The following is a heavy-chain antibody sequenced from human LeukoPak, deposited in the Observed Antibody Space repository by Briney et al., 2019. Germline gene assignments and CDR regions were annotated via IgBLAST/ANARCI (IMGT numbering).Heavy chain of an antibody. D-gene: IGHD3-9*01. CDR3: ARGTRNYDILTGYRCRNWFDP. V-gene: IGHV4-34*01. Sequence: SETLSLTCAVYGGSFSGYYWNWIRQPPGKGLEWLGEINPSGSTNYNPSLKSRVTMSVDTSKNQFSLKRSSVTAADTAVYYCARGTRNYDILTGYRCRNWFDPWGQGTLVTVSS. CDR2: INPSGST. CDR1: GGSFSGYY. J-gene: IGHJ5*02.